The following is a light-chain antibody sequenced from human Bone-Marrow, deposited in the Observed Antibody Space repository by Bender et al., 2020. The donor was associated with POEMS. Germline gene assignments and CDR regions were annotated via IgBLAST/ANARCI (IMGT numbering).Light chain of an antibody. CDR1: NSNIGTNA. Sequence: QSVLTQPPSASGTPGQRVTISCSGSNSNIGTNAVNWYQQFPGTAPKLLIYSDNQRPSGVPDRFYAFKFGTSAYLAISGLQSADEADYYCAAWDAGLSGGVFGGGTKLTVL. V-gene: IGLV1-44*01. J-gene: IGLJ3*02. CDR2: SDN. CDR3: AAWDAGLSGGV.